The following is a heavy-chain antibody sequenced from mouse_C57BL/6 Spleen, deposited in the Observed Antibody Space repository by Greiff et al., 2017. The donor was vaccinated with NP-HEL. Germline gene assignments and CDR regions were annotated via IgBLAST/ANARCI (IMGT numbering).Heavy chain of an antibody. CDR1: GYAFSSYW. V-gene: IGHV1-80*01. Sequence: VQLQQSGAELVKPGASVKISCKASGYAFSSYWMNWVKQRPGKGLEWIGQIYPGDGDTNYNGKFKGKATLTADKSSSTAYMQLSSLTSEDSAVYLGAGHYDYDGGGYFDYWGQGTTLTVSS. D-gene: IGHD2-4*01. CDR2: IYPGDGDT. J-gene: IGHJ2*01. CDR3: AGHYDYDGGGYFDY.